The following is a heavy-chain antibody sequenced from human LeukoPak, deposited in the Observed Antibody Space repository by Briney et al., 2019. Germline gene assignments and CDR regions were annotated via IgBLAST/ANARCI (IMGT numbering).Heavy chain of an antibody. CDR3: ARLHYDSSGYYYFDY. CDR1: GYTFTGYY. Sequence: ALVKVSCKASGYTFTGYYMHWVRQAPGQGLEWMGWINPNSGGTNYAQRFQGRVTMTRDTSIRTAYMEVNRLRLDDTAVYYCARLHYDSSGYYYFDYWGQGTLVTVSS. J-gene: IGHJ4*02. D-gene: IGHD3-22*01. CDR2: INPNSGGT. V-gene: IGHV1-2*02.